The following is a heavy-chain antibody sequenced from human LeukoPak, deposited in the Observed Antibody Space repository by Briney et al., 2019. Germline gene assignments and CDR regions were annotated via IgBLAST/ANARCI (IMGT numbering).Heavy chain of an antibody. CDR2: IYPSRST. V-gene: IGHV4-34*01. CDR3: ARGGRYFDWLSYR. CDR1: GGSFSDYY. Sequence: SGTLSLTCAVYGGSFSDYYWSWIRQAPGKGLEWIGEIYPSRSTNYNPSLKSRVSISVDTSRNQFSLKSTSATAADTATYYCARGGRYFDWLSYRGGQGTLVTVSS. D-gene: IGHD3-9*01. J-gene: IGHJ4*02.